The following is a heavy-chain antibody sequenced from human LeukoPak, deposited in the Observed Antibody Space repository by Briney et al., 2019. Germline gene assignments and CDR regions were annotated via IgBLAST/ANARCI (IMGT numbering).Heavy chain of an antibody. CDR3: ARVRRIQHVPYFDY. CDR1: GYTFTGYY. D-gene: IGHD5-18*01. Sequence: ASVKVSCKASGYTFTGYYMHWVRQAPGQGLEWMGWINPNSGGTNYAQKFQGRVTMTRDTSISTAYMELSRLRSDDTAVYYCARVRRIQHVPYFDYWGQGTLVTVSS. V-gene: IGHV1-2*02. J-gene: IGHJ4*02. CDR2: INPNSGGT.